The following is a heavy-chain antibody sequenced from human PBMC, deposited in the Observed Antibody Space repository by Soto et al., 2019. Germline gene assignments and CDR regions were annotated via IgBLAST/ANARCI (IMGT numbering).Heavy chain of an antibody. V-gene: IGHV3-23*01. Sequence: GGSLRLSCAASGFTFSSYAMSWVRQAPGKGLEWVSAISGSGGSTYYADSVKGRFTISRDNSKNTLYLQMNSLRAEDTAVYYCAKDLTDMATIVDWFDPWGQGTLVTVSS. CDR3: AKDLTDMATIVDWFDP. D-gene: IGHD5-12*01. CDR1: GFTFSSYA. J-gene: IGHJ5*02. CDR2: ISGSGGST.